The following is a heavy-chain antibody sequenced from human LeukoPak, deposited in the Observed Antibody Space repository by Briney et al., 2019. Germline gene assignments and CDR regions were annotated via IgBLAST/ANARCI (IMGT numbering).Heavy chain of an antibody. CDR1: GDNLFNDRAA. D-gene: IGHD1-26*01. Sequence: SQTLSLTCAISGDNLFNDRAAWNWIRQSPSRGLEWLGRTYYRTKWFNDYARSVEGRITINPDTSKSQFSLHLSSVTPEDTAVYYCARDHGTYIDYFDFWGQGILVTVSS. CDR3: ARDHGTYIDYFDF. CDR2: TYYRTKWFN. J-gene: IGHJ4*02. V-gene: IGHV6-1*01.